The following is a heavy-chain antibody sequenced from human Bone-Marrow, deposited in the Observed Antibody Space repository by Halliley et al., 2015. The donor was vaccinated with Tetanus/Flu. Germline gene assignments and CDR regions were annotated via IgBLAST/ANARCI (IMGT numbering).Heavy chain of an antibody. J-gene: IGHJ4*02. D-gene: IGHD7-27*01. CDR1: GYSFSSYW. CDR2: IYSGDSET. V-gene: IGHV5-51*01. CDR3: ARRHDWGLDY. Sequence: VQLVQSGAEVKKPGESLKISCKGSGYSFSSYWIVWVRQMAGKGLEWMGIIYSGDSETKYSPSFQGQVTISVDKSINTAYLQWSSLEASDTAMYYRARRHDWGLDYWGQGTLVTVSS.